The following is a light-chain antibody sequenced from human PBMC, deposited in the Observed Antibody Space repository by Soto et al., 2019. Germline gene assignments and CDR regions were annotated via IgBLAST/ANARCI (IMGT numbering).Light chain of an antibody. Sequence: EIVMTQSPATLSVSPGERATLSCRAGQSVSSNLAWYQQKPGQAPRLLIYDTSTRATGIQVRFSGSGSGTEFTLTISSLQSEDFAVYYCQQYNNWPPFTFGPGTKVDIK. CDR2: DTS. J-gene: IGKJ3*01. CDR3: QQYNNWPPFT. CDR1: QSVSSN. V-gene: IGKV3-15*01.